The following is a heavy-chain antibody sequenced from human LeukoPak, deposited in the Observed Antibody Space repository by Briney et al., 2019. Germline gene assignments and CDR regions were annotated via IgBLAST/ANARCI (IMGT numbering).Heavy chain of an antibody. D-gene: IGHD3-3*01. Sequence: AGSLRLYCAASGFTFSSYSMNWDRQAPGKGLEWVSYISSSSSTIYYADSVKGRFTISRDNAKNSLYLQMNSLRAEDTAVYYCARPYDFWSGYNWGQGTLVTVSS. CDR2: ISSSSSTI. V-gene: IGHV3-48*04. CDR1: GFTFSSYS. CDR3: ARPYDFWSGYN. J-gene: IGHJ4*02.